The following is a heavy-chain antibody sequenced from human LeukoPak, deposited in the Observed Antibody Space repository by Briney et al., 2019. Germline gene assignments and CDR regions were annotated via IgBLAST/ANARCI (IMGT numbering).Heavy chain of an antibody. V-gene: IGHV4-59*01. Sequence: SETLSLTCTVSGGSFSSYYWSWIRQPPGKGLEWIGYIYYSGSTNYNPSLKSRVTISVDTSKNQFSLKLSSVTAADTAVYYCARAERQLVPPYYYYYGMDVWGQGTTVTVSS. CDR2: IYYSGST. CDR3: ARAERQLVPPYYYYYGMDV. CDR1: GGSFSSYY. J-gene: IGHJ6*02. D-gene: IGHD6-13*01.